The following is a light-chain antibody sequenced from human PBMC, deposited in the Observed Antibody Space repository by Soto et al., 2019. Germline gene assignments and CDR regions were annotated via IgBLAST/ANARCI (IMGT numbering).Light chain of an antibody. CDR2: AAS. CDR3: QQLNSYHALT. CDR1: KGISSY. V-gene: IGKV1-9*01. J-gene: IGKJ4*01. Sequence: DIQLTQSPSFLSASVGDRVTITCRASKGISSYLAWYQQKPGKAPKLLIYAASTLPSGVPSRFSGSGSGTEFTLTISSLQPEDFATYYCQQLNSYHALTFGGGTKVEIK.